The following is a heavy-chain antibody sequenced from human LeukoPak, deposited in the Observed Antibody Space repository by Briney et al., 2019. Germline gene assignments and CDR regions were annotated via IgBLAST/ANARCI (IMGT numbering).Heavy chain of an antibody. J-gene: IGHJ4*02. CDR1: GFIFSNYG. V-gene: IGHV3-23*01. D-gene: IGHD5-18*01. CDR2: ISASGSAT. Sequence: PGGSLRLSCAASGFIFSNYGMNWVRQAPGKGLEWVAAISASGSATSYADSVRGRFTISRDNSKSTTYLQMNSLRAEDTAVYYCAKVGYSYGYYYFDYWGQGTLVTVSS. CDR3: AKVGYSYGYYYFDY.